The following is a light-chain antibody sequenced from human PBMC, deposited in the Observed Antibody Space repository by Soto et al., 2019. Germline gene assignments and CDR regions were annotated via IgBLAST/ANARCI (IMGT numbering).Light chain of an antibody. CDR2: DAS. CDR3: QQRSNWPPKIT. CDR1: QSVSIY. V-gene: IGKV3-11*01. J-gene: IGKJ5*01. Sequence: EIVLAQSPATLSSSPGERATLSCRASQSVSIYLAWYQQKPGQAPRLLIYDASNRATSIPARFSGSGSGTDFTLTISSLEPEDFAVYYCQQRSNWPPKITFGQGTRLEIK.